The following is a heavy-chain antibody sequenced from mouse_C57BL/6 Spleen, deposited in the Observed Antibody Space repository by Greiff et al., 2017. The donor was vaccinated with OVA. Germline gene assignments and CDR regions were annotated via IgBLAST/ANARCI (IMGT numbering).Heavy chain of an antibody. CDR1: GYTFTDYY. CDR3: ARVYYYGSGEYFDV. D-gene: IGHD1-1*01. CDR2: INPYNGGT. V-gene: IGHV1-19*01. Sequence: EVQLQQSGPVLVKPGASVKMSCKASGYTFTDYYMNWVKQSHGKSLEWIGVINPYNGGTSYNQKFKGKAKLTVEKSSSTAYMELNSLTSEDSAVYYCARVYYYGSGEYFDVWGTGTTVTVSS. J-gene: IGHJ1*03.